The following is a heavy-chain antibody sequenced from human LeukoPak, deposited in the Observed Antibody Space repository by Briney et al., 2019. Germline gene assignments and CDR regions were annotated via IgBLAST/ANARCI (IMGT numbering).Heavy chain of an antibody. CDR2: IWYDGSNK. D-gene: IGHD4-17*01. CDR3: AREAVTTPSFDY. CDR1: GITFSNYA. Sequence: GRSLRLSCAVSGITFSNYAMHWVRQAPGKGLEWVAVIWYDGSNKYYADSVKGRFTISRDNSKNTLYLQMNSLRAEDTAVYSCAREAVTTPSFDYWGQGTLVTVSS. J-gene: IGHJ4*02. V-gene: IGHV3-33*08.